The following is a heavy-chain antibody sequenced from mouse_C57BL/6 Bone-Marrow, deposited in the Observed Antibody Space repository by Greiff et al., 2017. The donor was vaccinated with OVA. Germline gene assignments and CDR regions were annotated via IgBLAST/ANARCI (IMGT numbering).Heavy chain of an antibody. D-gene: IGHD2-1*01. Sequence: VQLQQPGTELVKPGASVKLSCKASGYTFTSYWMHWVKQRPGQGLEWIGNINPSNGGTNYNEKFKSKATLTVDKSSSTAYMQLSSLTSEDSAVYYCARSPIYYGNYYYVDYWGQGTTLTVSS. CDR2: INPSNGGT. CDR1: GYTFTSYW. V-gene: IGHV1-53*01. CDR3: ARSPIYYGNYYYVDY. J-gene: IGHJ2*01.